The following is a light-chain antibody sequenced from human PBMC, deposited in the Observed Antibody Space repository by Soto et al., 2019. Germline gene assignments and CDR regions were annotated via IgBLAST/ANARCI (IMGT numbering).Light chain of an antibody. CDR2: VVS. V-gene: IGKV1-39*01. J-gene: IGKJ1*01. CDR1: QSISSH. CDR3: QQSYDTPPT. Sequence: DIQMTQSPSSLSASVGDRVTITCRASQSISSHLNWYQQKPGKAPNLLIYVVSSLQSGVPSRFSGSGSGTDFTLTISSLQPEDFATYYCQQSYDTPPTFGQGTK.